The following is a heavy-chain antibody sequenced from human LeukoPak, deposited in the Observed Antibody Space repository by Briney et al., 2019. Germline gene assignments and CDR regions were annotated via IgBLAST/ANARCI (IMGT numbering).Heavy chain of an antibody. Sequence: GGSLRLSCAASGFTFSSYSMNWVRQAPGKGLEWDSDISSSSSTIYYADSVKGRFTISRDNAKNSLYLQMNSLRAEDTAVYYCARDAGRLLGYPGYYYYYMDVWGKGTTVTVSS. D-gene: IGHD6-25*01. CDR2: ISSSSSTI. J-gene: IGHJ6*03. CDR3: ARDAGRLLGYPGYYYYYMDV. CDR1: GFTFSSYS. V-gene: IGHV3-48*04.